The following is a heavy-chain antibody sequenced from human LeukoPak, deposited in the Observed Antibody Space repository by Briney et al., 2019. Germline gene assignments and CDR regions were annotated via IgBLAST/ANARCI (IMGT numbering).Heavy chain of an antibody. CDR2: IYYSGST. CDR3: ARVRFGGVIAPFDY. J-gene: IGHJ4*02. D-gene: IGHD3-16*02. V-gene: IGHV4-59*11. CDR1: GGSISGHY. Sequence: SETLSLTCTVSGGSISGHYWTWMRQPPGKGLEWIGYIYYSGSTNYNPSLKSRVTISVDTSKNQFSLKLSSVTAADTAVYYCARVRFGGVIAPFDYWGQGTLVTVSS.